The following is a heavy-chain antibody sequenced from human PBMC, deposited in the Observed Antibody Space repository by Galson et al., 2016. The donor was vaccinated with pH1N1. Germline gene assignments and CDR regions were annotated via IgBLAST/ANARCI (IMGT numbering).Heavy chain of an antibody. CDR2: INQNGSVK. J-gene: IGHJ4*02. Sequence: SLRLSCAASGFTFSSYWMSWVRQAPGKGLEWVANINQNGSVKSYVDPVKGRSTISRDNAKNSVYLQMNSLRDEDTDVHYCEREIAAAGSYWGQGTLVTVSS. CDR1: GFTFSSYW. CDR3: EREIAAAGSY. D-gene: IGHD6-25*01. V-gene: IGHV3-7*01.